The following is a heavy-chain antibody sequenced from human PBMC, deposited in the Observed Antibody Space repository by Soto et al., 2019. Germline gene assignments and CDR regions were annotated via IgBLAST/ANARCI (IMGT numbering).Heavy chain of an antibody. Sequence: SETLSLTCAVSGGSISSGGYSWSWIRQPPGKGLEWIGYIYHSGSTYYNPSLKSRVTISVDRSKNQFSLKLSSVTAADTAVYYCARGTIFGVAFDAFDIWGQGTMVTVSS. D-gene: IGHD3-3*01. CDR3: ARGTIFGVAFDAFDI. V-gene: IGHV4-30-2*01. CDR2: IYHSGST. J-gene: IGHJ3*02. CDR1: GGSISSGGYS.